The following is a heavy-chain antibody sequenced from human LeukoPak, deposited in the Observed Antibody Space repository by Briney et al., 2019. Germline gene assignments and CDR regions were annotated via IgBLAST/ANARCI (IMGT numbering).Heavy chain of an antibody. CDR3: ARQAIAGWNWFDP. V-gene: IGHV4-59*08. Sequence: SETLSLTCTVSGGSISSYYRSWIRQPPGKGLEWIGYIYYSGSTNYNPSLKSRVTISVDTSKNQFSLKLSSVTAADTAVYYCARQAIAGWNWFDPWGQGTLVTVSS. D-gene: IGHD3-22*01. J-gene: IGHJ5*02. CDR1: GGSISSYY. CDR2: IYYSGST.